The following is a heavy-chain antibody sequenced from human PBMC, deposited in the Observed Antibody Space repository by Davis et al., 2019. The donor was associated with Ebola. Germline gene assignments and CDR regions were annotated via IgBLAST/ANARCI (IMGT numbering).Heavy chain of an antibody. CDR1: GGSFSGYY. CDR3: ASRRDGYNWDY. Sequence: MLSETLSLTCAVYGGSFSGYYWSWIRQPPGKGLEWIGEINHSGSTNYNPSLKSRVTISVDTSKNQFSLKLSSVTAADTAVYYCASRRDGYNWDYWGQGTLVTVSS. V-gene: IGHV4-34*01. D-gene: IGHD5-24*01. J-gene: IGHJ4*02. CDR2: INHSGST.